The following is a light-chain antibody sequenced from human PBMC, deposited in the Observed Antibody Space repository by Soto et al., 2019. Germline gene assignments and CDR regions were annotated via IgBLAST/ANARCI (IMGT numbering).Light chain of an antibody. J-gene: IGKJ1*01. CDR1: QSVSSSY. CDR2: GAS. Sequence: EIVLTQSPGTLSLSPGERATLSCRASQSVSSSYLAWYQQKPGQAPRLLIYGASSRATGIPDRFSGSGSGTDFTLTIRRLEPEDFAVYYCQQYGSSPRTFGQGTTVEI. V-gene: IGKV3-20*01. CDR3: QQYGSSPRT.